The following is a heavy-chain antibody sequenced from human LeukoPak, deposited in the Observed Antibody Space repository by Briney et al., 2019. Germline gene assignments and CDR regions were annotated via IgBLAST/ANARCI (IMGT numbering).Heavy chain of an antibody. CDR1: GFTFSSYE. D-gene: IGHD4-17*01. V-gene: IGHV3-48*03. CDR3: TRDVRLRHKYYYMDV. CDR2: ISSSGSTT. Sequence: PGGSLRLSCAASGFTFSSYEMNWVRQAPGKGLEWVSYISSSGSTTYYADSVKGRFTISRDNAKNSLYLQMNSLRAEDTAVYYCTRDVRLRHKYYYMDVWGKGTTVTVSS. J-gene: IGHJ6*03.